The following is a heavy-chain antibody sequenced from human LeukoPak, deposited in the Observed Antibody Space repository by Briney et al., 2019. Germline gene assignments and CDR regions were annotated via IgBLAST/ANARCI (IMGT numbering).Heavy chain of an antibody. CDR1: GHTFTAYY. V-gene: IGHV1-2*02. CDR2: INPNSGGT. CDR3: ATYYSDTSARD. D-gene: IGHD3-22*01. Sequence: ASVKVSCKASGHTFTAYYTFWVRQAPGQGLEWMGWINPNSGGTNYAPKFQGRVTMTRDTSISTACMELSGLTSDDTAVYFCATYYSDTSARDWGQGTLVTVSS. J-gene: IGHJ4*02.